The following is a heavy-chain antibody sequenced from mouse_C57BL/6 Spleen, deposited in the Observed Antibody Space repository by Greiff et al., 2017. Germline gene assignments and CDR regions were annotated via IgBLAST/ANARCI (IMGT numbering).Heavy chain of an antibody. V-gene: IGHV1-15*01. D-gene: IGHD4-1*01. J-gene: IGHJ4*01. CDR2: IDPETGGT. CDR3: TRSWDWAMDY. CDR1: GYTFTDYE. Sequence: VQLQQSGAELVRPGASVTLSSKASGYTFTDYEMHWVKQTPVHGLEWIGAIDPETGGTAYNQKFKGKAILTADKSSSTAYMELRSLTSEDSAVYYSTRSWDWAMDYWGQGTSVTVSS.